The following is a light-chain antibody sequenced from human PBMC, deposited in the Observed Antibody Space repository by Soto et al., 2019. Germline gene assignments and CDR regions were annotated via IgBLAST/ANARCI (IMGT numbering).Light chain of an antibody. Sequence: QSVLTQPPSASGTPGQRVTISCSGSSSNIGSNYVYWYHQLPGTAPKLLIYRNNQRPSGVPDRFSGSKSGTSVSLAISGLRSEDEADYYCAAWDDSLSGVVFGGGTKVTVL. CDR1: SSNIGSNY. CDR2: RNN. V-gene: IGLV1-47*01. J-gene: IGLJ2*01. CDR3: AAWDDSLSGVV.